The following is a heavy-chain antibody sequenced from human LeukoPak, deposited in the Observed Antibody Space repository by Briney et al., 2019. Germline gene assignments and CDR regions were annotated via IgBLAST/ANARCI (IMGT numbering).Heavy chain of an antibody. D-gene: IGHD3-10*01. V-gene: IGHV3-7*01. CDR3: ARDSEGSGSYYDY. J-gene: IGHJ4*02. Sequence: GGSLRLSCAASGFTFSSFWMAWVRQAPGKGREWVANIKQDGSEKNYVDPVKGRFTISRDNAKKSLHLQMNSLRAEDTAVYYCARDSEGSGSYYDYWGQGTLVTVSS. CDR1: GFTFSSFW. CDR2: IKQDGSEK.